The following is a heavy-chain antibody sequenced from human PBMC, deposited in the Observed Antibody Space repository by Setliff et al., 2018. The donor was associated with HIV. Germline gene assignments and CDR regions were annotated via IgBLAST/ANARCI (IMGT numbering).Heavy chain of an antibody. V-gene: IGHV1-18*01. Sequence: ASVKVSCKASGYTFTSYGISWVRQAPGQGLEWMGWISAYNGNTNYAQKLQGRVTMTTDTSTSTAYMELRSLRSDDTAVYYCARVRQNILLWFGDPLGAFDFWGQGTMVTVSS. CDR1: GYTFTSYG. J-gene: IGHJ3*01. CDR2: ISAYNGNT. CDR3: ARVRQNILLWFGDPLGAFDF. D-gene: IGHD3-10*01.